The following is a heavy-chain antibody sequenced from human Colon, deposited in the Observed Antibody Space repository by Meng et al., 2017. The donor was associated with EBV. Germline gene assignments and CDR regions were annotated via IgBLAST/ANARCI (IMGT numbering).Heavy chain of an antibody. CDR2: IYLSGSD. D-gene: IGHD2-2*03. CDR1: GGSVIGFS. CDR3: ARTFGYCSNNNCPRTLGY. V-gene: IGHV4-34*01. J-gene: IGHJ4*02. Sequence: QWWACLLKPPEPLSLSVGASGGSVIGFSGSWIRHFPGRTLQFNGDIYLSGSDNYNPSLRSRVTISVDTSTNQIFLNLHSVTAADTAVYHCARTFGYCSNNNCPRTLGYWGQGTLVTVSS.